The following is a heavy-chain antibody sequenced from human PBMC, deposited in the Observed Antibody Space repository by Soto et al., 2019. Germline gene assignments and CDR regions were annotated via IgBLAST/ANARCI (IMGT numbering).Heavy chain of an antibody. J-gene: IGHJ6*02. D-gene: IGHD6-13*01. CDR2: INHSGST. CDR3: ARRIAPVYYYYGMDV. Sequence: SETLSLTCAVYGGSFSGYYWSWIRQPPGKGLEWIGEINHSGSTNYNPSLKSRVTISVDTSKNQFSLKLSSVTAADTAVYYCARRIAPVYYYYGMDVWGQGNTVT. CDR1: GGSFSGYY. V-gene: IGHV4-34*01.